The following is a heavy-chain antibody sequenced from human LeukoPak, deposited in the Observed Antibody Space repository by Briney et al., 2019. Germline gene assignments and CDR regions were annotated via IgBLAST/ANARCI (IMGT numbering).Heavy chain of an antibody. CDR1: GGSISSYY. CDR2: IYYSGST. V-gene: IGHV4-59*01. J-gene: IGHJ4*02. Sequence: SETLSLTCTVSGGSISSYYWSWIRQPPGKGLEWIGYIYYSGSTNYNPSLKSRVTISVDTSKNQFSLKLSSVTAADTAVYYCARGTYYYGSGSYYNRNVQLGYWGQGTLVTVSS. D-gene: IGHD3-10*01. CDR3: ARGTYYYGSGSYYNRNVQLGY.